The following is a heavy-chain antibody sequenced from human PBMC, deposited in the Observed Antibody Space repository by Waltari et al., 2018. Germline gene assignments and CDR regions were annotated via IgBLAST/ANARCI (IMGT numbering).Heavy chain of an antibody. CDR3: ARDLIDYGGNYDAFDI. CDR2: IYSGGST. Sequence: EVQLVESGGGLVQPGGSLRLSCAASGFTVSSNYMSWVRQAPGKGLEWVSVIYSGGSTYYADSVKGRFTISRHNSKNTLYLQMNSLRAEDTAVYYCARDLIDYGGNYDAFDIWGQGTMVTVSS. J-gene: IGHJ3*02. D-gene: IGHD4-17*01. V-gene: IGHV3-53*04. CDR1: GFTVSSNY.